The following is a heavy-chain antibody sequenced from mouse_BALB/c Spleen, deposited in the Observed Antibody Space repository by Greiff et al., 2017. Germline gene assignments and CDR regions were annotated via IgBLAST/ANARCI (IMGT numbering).Heavy chain of an antibody. CDR2: ISSGGSYT. D-gene: IGHD2-12*01. J-gene: IGHJ4*01. CDR3: ARDYDGVYAMDY. CDR1: GFTFSSYA. Sequence: EVKLEESGGGLVKPGGSLKLSCAASGFTFSSYAMSWVRQSPEKRLEWVAEISSGGSYTYYPDTVTGRFTISRDNAKNTLYLEMSSLRSEDTAMYYCARDYDGVYAMDYWGQGTSVTVSS. V-gene: IGHV5-9-4*01.